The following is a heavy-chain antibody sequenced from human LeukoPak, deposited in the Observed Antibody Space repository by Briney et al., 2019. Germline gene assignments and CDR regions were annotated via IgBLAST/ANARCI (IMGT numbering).Heavy chain of an antibody. D-gene: IGHD3-3*01. Sequence: AASVTVSCKASGYTFTSYGISWVRQAPGQGLEWMGWISAYNGNTNYAQKFQGRVTMTRDTSISTAYMELSRLRSDDTAVYYCARDLKDFGVGDYWGQGTLVTVSS. CDR3: ARDLKDFGVGDY. CDR1: GYTFTSYG. J-gene: IGHJ4*02. V-gene: IGHV1-18*01. CDR2: ISAYNGNT.